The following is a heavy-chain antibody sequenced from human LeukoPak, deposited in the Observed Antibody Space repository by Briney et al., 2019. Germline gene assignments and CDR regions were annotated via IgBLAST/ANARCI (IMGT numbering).Heavy chain of an antibody. J-gene: IGHJ3*02. CDR2: INSDGSST. Sequence: GGSLILSCAASGFTFSSYWMHWVRQAPGKGLVWVSRINSDGSSTSYADSVKGRFTISRDNAKNTLYLQMNSLRAEDTAVYYCARDYRLAAFDIWGQGTMVTVSS. CDR3: ARDYRLAAFDI. CDR1: GFTFSSYW. V-gene: IGHV3-74*01.